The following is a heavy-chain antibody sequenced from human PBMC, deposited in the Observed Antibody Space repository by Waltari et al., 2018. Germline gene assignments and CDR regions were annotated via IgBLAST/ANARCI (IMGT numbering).Heavy chain of an antibody. CDR1: GYTLTEFS. CDR3: ARRGGGYSGYDNYMDV. V-gene: IGHV1-24*01. Sequence: QVQLVQSGAEVKKPGASVKVSCKVSGYTLTEFSMHWVRQAPGKGLEWMGGFDPEDGETIYAQKFQGRVTMTEDTSTDTAYMELSSLRSEDTAVYYCARRGGGYSGYDNYMDVWGKGTTVTVSS. J-gene: IGHJ6*03. CDR2: FDPEDGET. D-gene: IGHD5-12*01.